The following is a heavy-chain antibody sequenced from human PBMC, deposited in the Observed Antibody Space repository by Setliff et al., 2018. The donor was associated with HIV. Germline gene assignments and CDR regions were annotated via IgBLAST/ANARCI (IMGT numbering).Heavy chain of an antibody. Sequence: SETLSLTCTVSGDSVSSGSHYWSWIRQPAGKGLEWIGHIYTGGNANYNPSLQSRVTISVDTSKNQFSLMLGSMTAADTAVYYCARIGFDAFDIWGQGTMVTVSS. CDR2: IYTGGNA. V-gene: IGHV4-61*09. J-gene: IGHJ3*02. CDR3: ARIGFDAFDI. D-gene: IGHD2-21*01. CDR1: GDSVSSGSHY.